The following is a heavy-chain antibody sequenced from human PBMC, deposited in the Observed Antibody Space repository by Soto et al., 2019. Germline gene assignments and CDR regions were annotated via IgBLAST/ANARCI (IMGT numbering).Heavy chain of an antibody. CDR3: TTDANGDYPYYYYYYYMDV. D-gene: IGHD4-17*01. J-gene: IGHJ6*03. Sequence: GGSLRLSCAASGFTFSNAWMSWVRQAPGKGLEWVGRIKSKTDGGTTDYAAPVKGRFTISRDDSKNTLYLQMNSLKTEDTAVYYCTTDANGDYPYYYYYYYMDVWGKGTTVTVSS. CDR1: GFTFSNAW. V-gene: IGHV3-15*01. CDR2: IKSKTDGGTT.